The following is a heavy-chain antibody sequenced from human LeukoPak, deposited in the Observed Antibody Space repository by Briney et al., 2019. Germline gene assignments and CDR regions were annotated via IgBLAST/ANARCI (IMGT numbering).Heavy chain of an antibody. CDR1: GGSISSYY. V-gene: IGHV4-59*08. J-gene: IGHJ6*02. CDR2: IYYSGST. D-gene: IGHD4-11*01. CDR3: ARVLRSDYSNYAYYYYGMDV. Sequence: PSETLSLTCTVSGGSISSYYWSWIRQPPGKGLEWIGYIYYSGSTNYNPSLKSRVTISVDTSKNQFSLKLSSVTAADTAVYYCARVLRSDYSNYAYYYYGMDVWGQGTTVTVSS.